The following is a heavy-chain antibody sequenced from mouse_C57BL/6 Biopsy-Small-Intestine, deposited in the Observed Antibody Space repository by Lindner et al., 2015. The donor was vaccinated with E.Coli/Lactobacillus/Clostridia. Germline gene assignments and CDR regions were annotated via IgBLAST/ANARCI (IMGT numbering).Heavy chain of an antibody. CDR2: INPYSGGP. Sequence: KTSEYTFTGWYIHWVRQAPGQGLEWMGRINPYSGGPNYAQIFQGRVTMTTDTSSSTAYMELTSMRSDDTAVYYCARAVAGQFDYWGQGTLVAVSS. CDR3: ARAVAGQFDY. CDR1: EYTFTGWY. J-gene: IGHJ4*01. D-gene: IGHD6-1*01. V-gene: IGHV1-62-3*01.